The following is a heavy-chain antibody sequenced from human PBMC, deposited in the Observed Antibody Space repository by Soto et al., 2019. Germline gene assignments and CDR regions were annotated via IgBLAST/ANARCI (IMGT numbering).Heavy chain of an antibody. CDR1: GGSISSYY. CDR3: ARVKWERSLDY. V-gene: IGHV4-59*01. J-gene: IGHJ4*02. D-gene: IGHD1-26*01. CDR2: IYYSGST. Sequence: PSETLSLTCTVSGGSISSYYWSWIRQPPGKGLEWIGYIYYSGSTNYNPSLKSRVTISVDTSKNQFSLKLSSVTAADTAVYYCARVKWERSLDYWGQGXLVTVYS.